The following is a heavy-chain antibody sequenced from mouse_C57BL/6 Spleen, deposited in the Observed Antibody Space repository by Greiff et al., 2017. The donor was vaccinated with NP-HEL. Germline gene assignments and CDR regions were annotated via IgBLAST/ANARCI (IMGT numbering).Heavy chain of an antibody. J-gene: IGHJ2*01. D-gene: IGHD4-1*01. Sequence: VQLQESGPELVKPGASVKISCKASGYAFSSSWMNWVKQRPGKGLEWIGRIYPGDGDTNYNGKFKGKATLTADKSSSTAYMQLSSLTSEDSAVYFCASLTGTGRNYFDYWGQGTTLTVSS. V-gene: IGHV1-82*01. CDR2: IYPGDGDT. CDR3: ASLTGTGRNYFDY. CDR1: GYAFSSSW.